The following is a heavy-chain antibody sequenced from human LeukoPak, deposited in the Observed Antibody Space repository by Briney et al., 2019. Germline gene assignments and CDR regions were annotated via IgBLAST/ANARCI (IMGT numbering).Heavy chain of an antibody. CDR2: ISGSGSST. D-gene: IGHD1-26*01. Sequence: GGSLRLSCVASGFIFSSYSMSWVRQAPGKGLEWVSGISGSGSSTYYGDSVKGRFTISRDNSKNTLYLQLNSLRAEDTALYYCAKDLLMGTTYAFDIWGQGTMVTVSS. CDR1: GFIFSSYS. V-gene: IGHV3-23*01. J-gene: IGHJ3*02. CDR3: AKDLLMGTTYAFDI.